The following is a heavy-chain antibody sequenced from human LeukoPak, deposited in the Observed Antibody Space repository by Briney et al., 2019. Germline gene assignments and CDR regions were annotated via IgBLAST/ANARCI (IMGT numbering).Heavy chain of an antibody. CDR1: GYTFTSYA. D-gene: IGHD4-23*01. CDR2: INAGNGNT. V-gene: IGHV1-3*01. CDR3: ARVNTVVTPRGDFDY. J-gene: IGHJ4*02. Sequence: GASVKVSCKASGYTFTSYAMHWVRQAPGQRLEWMGWINAGNGNTKYSQKFQGRVTITRDTSASTAYMELSSLRSEDTAVYYCARVNTVVTPRGDFDYWGQGTLVTVSS.